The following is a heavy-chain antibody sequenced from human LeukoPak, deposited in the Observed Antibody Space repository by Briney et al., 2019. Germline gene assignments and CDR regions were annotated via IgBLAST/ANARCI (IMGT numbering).Heavy chain of an antibody. Sequence: GGSLRLSCAASGFTFSSYSMNWVRQAPGKGLEWVSSISSSSSYIYYADSVKGRFTISRDNAKNSPYLQMNSLRAEDTAVYYCARGVVPSAINWFDPWGQGTLVTVSS. J-gene: IGHJ5*02. V-gene: IGHV3-21*01. CDR2: ISSSSSYI. CDR1: GFTFSSYS. CDR3: ARGVVPSAINWFDP. D-gene: IGHD2-2*02.